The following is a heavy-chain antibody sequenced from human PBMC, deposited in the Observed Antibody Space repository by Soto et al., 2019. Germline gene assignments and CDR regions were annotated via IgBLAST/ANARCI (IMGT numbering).Heavy chain of an antibody. D-gene: IGHD3-9*01. CDR1: GYTLTSYG. J-gene: IGHJ4*02. V-gene: IGHV1-18*01. CDR2: ISAYNGNT. Sequence: ASVKVYCKTSGYTLTSYGISCVRQAPGQGLEWMGWISAYNGNTNYAQKLQGRVTMTTDTSTSTAYMELRSLRSDDTAVYYCARIGVFSNIWTGYYPQLLAFWGQGTLVIVSS. CDR3: ARIGVFSNIWTGYYPQLLAF.